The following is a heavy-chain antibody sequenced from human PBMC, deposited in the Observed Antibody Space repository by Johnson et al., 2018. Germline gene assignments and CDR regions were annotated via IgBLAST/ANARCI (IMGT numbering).Heavy chain of an antibody. V-gene: IGHV3-11*04. CDR1: GFTFSDYY. Sequence: QVQLQESGGGLVKPGGSLRLSCAASGFTFSDYYMSWIRQAPGKGLEWVSHISNSGSPIYYADSVKGRFTISRDNAKNSLYLQMNSLRAEGTAVYYCVRVRRPDQLLGLNYWGQGTLVTVSS. J-gene: IGHJ4*02. CDR3: VRVRRPDQLLGLNY. CDR2: ISNSGSPI. D-gene: IGHD6-19*01.